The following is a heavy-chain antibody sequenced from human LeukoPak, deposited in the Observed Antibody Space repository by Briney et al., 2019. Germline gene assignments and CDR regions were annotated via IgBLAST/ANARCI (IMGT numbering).Heavy chain of an antibody. CDR2: INHSGST. V-gene: IGHV4-34*01. CDR3: ARYLGRGGGY. Sequence: PSETLSLTCAVYGGSFSGYYWIWIRQPPGKGLEWIGEINHSGSTNYNPSLKSRVTISVDTSKNQFSLKLSSVTAADTAVYYCARYLGRGGGYWGQGTLVTVSS. CDR1: GGSFSGYY. D-gene: IGHD5-12*01. J-gene: IGHJ4*02.